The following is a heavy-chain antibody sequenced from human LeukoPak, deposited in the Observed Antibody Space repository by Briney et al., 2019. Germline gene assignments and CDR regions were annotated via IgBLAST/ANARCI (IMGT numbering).Heavy chain of an antibody. CDR1: GFTFGDYA. CDR3: TRKLINIVATGSSDY. J-gene: IGHJ4*02. D-gene: IGHD5-12*01. Sequence: GGSLRLSCTASGFTFGDYAMSWFRQAPGKGLEWVGFIRSKAYGGTTEYAASVKGRFTISRDDSKSIAYLQMNSLKTEDTAVYYCTRKLINIVATGSSDYWGQGTLVTVSS. V-gene: IGHV3-49*03. CDR2: IRSKAYGGTT.